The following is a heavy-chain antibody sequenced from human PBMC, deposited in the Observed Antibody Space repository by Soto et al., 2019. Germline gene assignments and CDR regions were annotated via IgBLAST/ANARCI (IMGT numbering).Heavy chain of an antibody. Sequence: QVQLVQSGAEVKKPGASVKVSCKASGYTFTSYAMHWVRQAPGQRLEWMGWINAGNGNTKYSQKFQGRVTITRDTAASTAYMELSSLRSEGPAVYSWARAEGYYSFDYWGQGTLVTVSS. CDR2: INAGNGNT. D-gene: IGHD3-22*01. CDR1: GYTFTSYA. J-gene: IGHJ4*02. CDR3: ARAEGYYSFDY. V-gene: IGHV1-3*01.